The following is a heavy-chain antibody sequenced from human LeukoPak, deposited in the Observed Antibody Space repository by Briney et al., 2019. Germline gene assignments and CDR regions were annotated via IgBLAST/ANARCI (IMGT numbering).Heavy chain of an antibody. CDR1: GGTFSSYA. J-gene: IGHJ4*02. Sequence: GASVKVSCKASGGTFSSYAISWVRQAPGQGLEWMGGIIPIFGTANYAQKFQGRVTITADKSTSTAYMELSSLRSEDTAVYYCARSYIVVVPAVYFDYWGQGTLVTVSS. V-gene: IGHV1-69*06. D-gene: IGHD2-2*01. CDR3: ARSYIVVVPAVYFDY. CDR2: IIPIFGTA.